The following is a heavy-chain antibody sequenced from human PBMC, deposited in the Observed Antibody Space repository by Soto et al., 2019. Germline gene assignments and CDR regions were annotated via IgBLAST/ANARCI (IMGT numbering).Heavy chain of an antibody. CDR2: IWYDGSNK. V-gene: IGHV3-33*01. J-gene: IGHJ4*02. CDR1: GFTFSSYG. D-gene: IGHD5-18*01. Sequence: GESLKISCAASGFTFSSYGMHWVRQAPGKGLEWVAVIWYDGSNKYYADSVKGRFTISRDNSKNTLYLQMNSLRAEDTAVYYCARDLRDTAMVIDYWGQGTLVTVSS. CDR3: ARDLRDTAMVIDY.